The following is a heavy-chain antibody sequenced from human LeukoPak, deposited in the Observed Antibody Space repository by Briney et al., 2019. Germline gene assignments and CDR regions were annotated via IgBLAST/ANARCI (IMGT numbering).Heavy chain of an antibody. CDR1: GGTFSSYA. CDR3: ARDRYYYDSSGYYPLDY. J-gene: IGHJ4*02. V-gene: IGHV1-69*13. CDR2: IIPIFGTA. D-gene: IGHD3-22*01. Sequence: SVKVSCKASGGTFSSYAISWGRQAPGQGLEWMGGIIPIFGTANYAQKFQGRVTITADESTSTAYMELSSLRSEDTAVYYCARDRYYYDSSGYYPLDYWAREPWSPSPQ.